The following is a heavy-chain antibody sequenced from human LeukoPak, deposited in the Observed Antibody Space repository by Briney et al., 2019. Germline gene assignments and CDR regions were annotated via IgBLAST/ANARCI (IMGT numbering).Heavy chain of an antibody. D-gene: IGHD3-10*01. CDR1: GGSISSYY. CDR2: IYYSGST. J-gene: IGHJ5*02. Sequence: PSETLSLTCTVSGGSISSYYWSWIRQPPGKGLEWIGYIYYSGSTNYNPSLKSRVTISVDTSKNQFSLKLSSVTAADTAVYYCARSLWFGESGFDPWGQGTLVTVSS. CDR3: ARSLWFGESGFDP. V-gene: IGHV4-59*08.